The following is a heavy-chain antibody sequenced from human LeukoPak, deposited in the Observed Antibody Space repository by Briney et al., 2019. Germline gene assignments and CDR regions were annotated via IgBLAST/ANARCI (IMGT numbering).Heavy chain of an antibody. D-gene: IGHD3-9*01. CDR3: STETSRFFDWSLSY. Sequence: ASVKVSCKFSGYTLTELSMHWVRQAPGKGRDWMGRFDPDGGETIYAQKFQGRPTMTEDTSTYSAYMELSSLESEDTAMYYCSTETSRFFDWSLSYWGQGTLVTVSS. CDR2: FDPDGGET. CDR1: GYTLTELS. J-gene: IGHJ4*02. V-gene: IGHV1-24*01.